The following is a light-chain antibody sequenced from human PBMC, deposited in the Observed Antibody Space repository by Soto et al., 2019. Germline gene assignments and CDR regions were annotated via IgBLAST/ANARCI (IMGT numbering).Light chain of an antibody. V-gene: IGKV1-9*01. CDR1: QSISSH. CDR3: QHLDSFPLA. CDR2: AAS. J-gene: IGKJ4*01. Sequence: DIQLTQSPSFLSASVGDRVTITCRASQSISSHVAWYRQKSGKAPMLLIYAASTLQSGVPSRFSGSGSGTEFTLTISSLRPEDFATYYCQHLDSFPLAFGGGTTVEI.